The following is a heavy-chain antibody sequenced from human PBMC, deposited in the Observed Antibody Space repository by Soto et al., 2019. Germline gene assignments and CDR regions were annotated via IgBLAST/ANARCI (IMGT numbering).Heavy chain of an antibody. CDR3: ARVGKQIVRPYYYGMDV. CDR1: GXTFSSYC. J-gene: IGHJ6*02. D-gene: IGHD6-6*01. Sequence: GSLRLSCAASGXTFSSYCMHWVRQAPGKGLEWVAVIWYDGSNKYYADSVKCRFTISRYNSKNTMYLQMNSLRADDTAVYYCARVGKQIVRPYYYGMDVWGQGTTVTVSS. V-gene: IGHV3-33*01. CDR2: IWYDGSNK.